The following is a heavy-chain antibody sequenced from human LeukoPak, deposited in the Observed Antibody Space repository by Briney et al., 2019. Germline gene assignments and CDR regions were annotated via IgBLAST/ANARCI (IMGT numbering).Heavy chain of an antibody. Sequence: SVKVSCKASGGTFSSHAISWVRQAPGQGLEWMGGIIPIFGTANYAQKFQGRVTITTDESTSTAYMELSSLRSEDTAVYYCARDDAVQQLDGYYYYYYMDVWGKGTTVTVSS. J-gene: IGHJ6*03. CDR1: GGTFSSHA. D-gene: IGHD6-13*01. V-gene: IGHV1-69*05. CDR3: ARDDAVQQLDGYYYYYYMDV. CDR2: IIPIFGTA.